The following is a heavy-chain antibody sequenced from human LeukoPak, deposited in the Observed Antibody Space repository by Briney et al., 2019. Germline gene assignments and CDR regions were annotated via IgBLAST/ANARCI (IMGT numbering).Heavy chain of an antibody. V-gene: IGHV4-61*02. Sequence: TSETLSLTCTVSGGSISSGSYYWSWVRQPAGKGLEWIGRIYTSGSTNYNPSLKSRVTISVDTSKNQFSLKLSSVTAADTAVYYCARVSLSEDEPYLGYMDVWGKGTTVTVSS. D-gene: IGHD2/OR15-2a*01. CDR3: ARVSLSEDEPYLGYMDV. CDR1: GGSISSGSYY. CDR2: IYTSGST. J-gene: IGHJ6*03.